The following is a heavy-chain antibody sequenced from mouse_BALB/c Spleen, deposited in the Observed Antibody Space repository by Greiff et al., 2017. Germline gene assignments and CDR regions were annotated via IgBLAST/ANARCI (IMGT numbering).Heavy chain of an antibody. D-gene: IGHD2-14*01. CDR1: GYSITSDYA. V-gene: IGHV3-2*02. Sequence: ESGPGLVKPSQSLSLTCTVTGYSITSDYAWNWIRQFPGNKLEWMGYISYSGSTSYNPSLKSRISITRDTSKNQFFLQLNSVTTEDTATYYCARRGYDGDFDYWGQGTTLTVSS. J-gene: IGHJ2*01. CDR3: ARRGYDGDFDY. CDR2: ISYSGST.